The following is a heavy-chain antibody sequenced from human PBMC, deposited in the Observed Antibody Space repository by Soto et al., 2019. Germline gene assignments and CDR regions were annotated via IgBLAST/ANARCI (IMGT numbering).Heavy chain of an antibody. J-gene: IGHJ4*02. D-gene: IGHD3-22*01. V-gene: IGHV1-18*01. CDR1: GYRFNSYG. Sequence: QVQLVQSGAEVKKPGASVKVSCKASGYRFNSYGISWVRQAPGQGLEWRGWISAYNHNTKYAQKFQGRVTMTTDTSTSTAYSELRSLRSDNTAVDYCARDNPLPANHYARRGYYSPLDFWGQGTLVPVFS. CDR3: ARDNPLPANHYARRGYYSPLDF. CDR2: ISAYNHNT.